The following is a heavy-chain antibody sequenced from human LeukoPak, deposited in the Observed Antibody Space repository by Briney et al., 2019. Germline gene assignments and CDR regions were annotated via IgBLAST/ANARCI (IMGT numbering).Heavy chain of an antibody. Sequence: ASVKVSCKASGGTFSSYAICWVRQAPGQGLEWMGGIIPIFGTANYAQTFQGRVTITADESTSTAYMELSSLRSEDTAVYYCAVGQQLTNWYDAWGQGTLVTVSS. J-gene: IGHJ5*02. CDR1: GGTFSSYA. V-gene: IGHV1-69*13. D-gene: IGHD6-13*01. CDR3: AVGQQLTNWYDA. CDR2: IIPIFGTA.